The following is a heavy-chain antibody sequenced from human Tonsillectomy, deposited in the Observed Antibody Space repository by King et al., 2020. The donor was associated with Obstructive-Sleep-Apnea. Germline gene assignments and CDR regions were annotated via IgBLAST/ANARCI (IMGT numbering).Heavy chain of an antibody. CDR2: INPNSGGT. J-gene: IGHJ2*01. D-gene: IGHD1-26*01. Sequence: QLVQSGAEVKKPGASVKVSCKASGYTFTGYYMHWVRQAPGQGLDWMGWINPNSGGTNYAQKFQGRVTMTRDTSISTAYMELSRLRSDDTAVYYCARGGRYSGSYYSWYFDLWGRGTLVTVSS. CDR1: GYTFTGYY. V-gene: IGHV1-2*02. CDR3: ARGGRYSGSYYSWYFDL.